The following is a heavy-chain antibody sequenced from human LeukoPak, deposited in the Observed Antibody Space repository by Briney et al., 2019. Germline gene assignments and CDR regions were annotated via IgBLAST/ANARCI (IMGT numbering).Heavy chain of an antibody. CDR2: ISGSGGDT. D-gene: IGHD2-2*01. Sequence: GGSLRLSCAASGFTFSSYAMSWVRQAPGKGLEWVSVISGSGGDTYYADSVKGWFTISRHNSKNTLYLQMNSLRAEDTAIYYCAKTGCTSTGCYENYWGQGTLVTVSS. CDR1: GFTFSSYA. V-gene: IGHV3-23*01. CDR3: AKTGCTSTGCYENY. J-gene: IGHJ4*02.